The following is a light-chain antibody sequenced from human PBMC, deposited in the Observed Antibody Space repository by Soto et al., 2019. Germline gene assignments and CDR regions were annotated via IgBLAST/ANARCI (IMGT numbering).Light chain of an antibody. CDR3: QSFASSLSGWL. V-gene: IGLV1-40*01. J-gene: IGLJ3*02. CDR2: GDT. Sequence: QSVLTQPPSVSGAPGQRVTISCTGSSSNIGAGYDVHWYQQLPGTAPKLLISGDTNRPSVVPDRFAGSKSGTSASLAITGLRAEDEAEYYCQSFASSLSGWLFGGGTKLTVL. CDR1: SSNIGAGYD.